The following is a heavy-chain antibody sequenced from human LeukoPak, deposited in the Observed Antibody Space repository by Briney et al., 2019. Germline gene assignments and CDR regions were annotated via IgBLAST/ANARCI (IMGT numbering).Heavy chain of an antibody. J-gene: IGHJ4*02. CDR1: GGSISSYY. D-gene: IGHD6-13*01. CDR3: ARGGIAAEGGSSSPSLNFDY. CDR2: IYYSGST. Sequence: SETLSLTCTVSGGSISSYYWSWTRQPPGKGLEWIGYIYYSGSTNYNPSLKSRVTISVDTSKNQFSLKLSSVTAADTAVYYCARGGIAAEGGSSSPSLNFDYWGQGTLVTVSS. V-gene: IGHV4-59*08.